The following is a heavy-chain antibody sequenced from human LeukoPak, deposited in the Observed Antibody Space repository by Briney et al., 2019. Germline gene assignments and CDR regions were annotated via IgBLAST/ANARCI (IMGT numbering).Heavy chain of an antibody. V-gene: IGHV3-23*01. Sequence: PGASLRLSCAASGFTFSSYAMSWVRQAPGKGLEWVSAISGSGGCIYYADSVKGRFTISRDNSKNTLYLQMNSPRAEDTAVYYWAKSNYYDSSGYYDDWGQGTLVTVSS. CDR3: AKSNYYDSSGYYDD. CDR2: ISGSGGCI. J-gene: IGHJ4*02. CDR1: GFTFSSYA. D-gene: IGHD3-22*01.